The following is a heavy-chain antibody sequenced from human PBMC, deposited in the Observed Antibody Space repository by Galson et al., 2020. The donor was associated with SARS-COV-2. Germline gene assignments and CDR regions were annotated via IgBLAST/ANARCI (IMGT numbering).Heavy chain of an antibody. CDR1: GYSITSDHY. V-gene: IGHV4-38-2*02. D-gene: IGHD2-15*01. CDR2: AYHTGST. J-gene: IGHJ6*02. CDR3: ARYQTTYCSRGSCFRSDRPFGVDV. Sequence: PSETLSLTCTVSGYSITSDHYWGWIRQPPGQGLEWIGNAYHTGSTSYTPSLKSRVTLSVDTSKNQFSLRLTSVTAADTAVYYCARYQTTYCSRGSCFRSDRPFGVDVWGQGTTVTVSS.